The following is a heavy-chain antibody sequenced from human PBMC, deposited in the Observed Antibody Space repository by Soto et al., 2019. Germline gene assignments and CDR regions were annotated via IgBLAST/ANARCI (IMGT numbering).Heavy chain of an antibody. V-gene: IGHV3-30*18. D-gene: IGHD6-13*01. CDR2: ISHHGTAI. Sequence: QVQLVESGGGVVQPGRSLSLSCAASGFSFSTTGMHWVRQAPGKGLEWVAMISHHGTAIYYADSEKGRFTISRDISNNTLFLEMNSLKPEDTAVYYCAKDWGSSSWYNWFDPWGQGTLVIVSS. CDR1: GFSFSTTG. J-gene: IGHJ5*02. CDR3: AKDWGSSSWYNWFDP.